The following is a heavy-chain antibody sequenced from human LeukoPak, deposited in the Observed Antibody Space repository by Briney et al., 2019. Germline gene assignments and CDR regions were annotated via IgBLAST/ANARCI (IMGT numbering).Heavy chain of an antibody. Sequence: GGSLRLSCAASGFTFSSYWMSWVRQAPGKGLEWVAVISYDGSNKYYADSVKGRFTISRDNSKNTLYLQMNSLRAEDTAVYYCAKAYVAGFDYWGQGTLVTVSS. CDR1: GFTFSSYW. V-gene: IGHV3-30*18. CDR3: AKAYVAGFDY. CDR2: ISYDGSNK. D-gene: IGHD6-19*01. J-gene: IGHJ4*02.